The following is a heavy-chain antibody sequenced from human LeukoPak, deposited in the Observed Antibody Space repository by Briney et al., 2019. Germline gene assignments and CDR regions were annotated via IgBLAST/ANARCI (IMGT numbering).Heavy chain of an antibody. CDR3: ARRGSHRSRGLDY. CDR1: GGSVSSGSYY. J-gene: IGHJ4*02. D-gene: IGHD3-10*01. V-gene: IGHV4-61*01. Sequence: SETLSLTCTVSGGSVSSGSYYWGWIRQPPGKGLEWIGYIYYSGSTNYNPSLKSRVTISVDTSKNQFSLKLSSVTAADTAVYYCARRGSHRSRGLDYWGQGTLVTVSS. CDR2: IYYSGST.